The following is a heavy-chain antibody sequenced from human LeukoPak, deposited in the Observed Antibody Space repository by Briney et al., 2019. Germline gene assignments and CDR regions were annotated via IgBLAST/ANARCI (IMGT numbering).Heavy chain of an antibody. CDR2: FNPSGNT. V-gene: IGHV4-38-2*02. CDR1: GYSISSNYN. CDR3: ARGGYRSGWDYFDY. D-gene: IGHD6-19*01. J-gene: IGHJ4*02. Sequence: SETLSLTCTVSGYSISSNYNWAWIRQPPGKGLEWIGTFNPSGNTYHNPSLKSRITISVDTSKNQFSLKLSSVTAADTAVYYCARGGYRSGWDYFDYWGQGTLVTVSS.